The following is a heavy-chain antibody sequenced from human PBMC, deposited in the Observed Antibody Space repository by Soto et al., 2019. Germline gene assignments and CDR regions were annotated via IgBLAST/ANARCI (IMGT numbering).Heavy chain of an antibody. V-gene: IGHV3-23*01. D-gene: IGHD3-9*01. Sequence: GGSLRLSCAGSGFTPTPTPLSWVRQPPGKGLEWVATVSGAASHTYYVDSVRGRFFISRDNSKNTVTLQMNNLTVDDTAVYYCATSFRYFDNWGQGTRVTVSS. CDR1: GFTPTPTP. J-gene: IGHJ4*02. CDR3: ATSFRYFDN. CDR2: VSGAASHT.